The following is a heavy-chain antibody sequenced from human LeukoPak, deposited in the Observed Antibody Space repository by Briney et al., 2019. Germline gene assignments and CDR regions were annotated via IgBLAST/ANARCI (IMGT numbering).Heavy chain of an antibody. V-gene: IGHV4-34*01. CDR1: GGSFSGYY. CDR3: ARSSGWYRGYFDY. Sequence: SETLSLTCAVYGGSFSGYYWSWIRQPPGKGLEWIGEINHSGSTNYNPSLKSRVTISVDTSKNQFSLKLSSVTAADTAVYYCARSSGWYRGYFDYWGQGTLATVSS. J-gene: IGHJ4*02. D-gene: IGHD6-19*01. CDR2: INHSGST.